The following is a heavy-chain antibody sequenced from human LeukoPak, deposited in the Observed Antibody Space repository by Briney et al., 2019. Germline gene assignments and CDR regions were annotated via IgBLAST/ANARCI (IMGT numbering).Heavy chain of an antibody. J-gene: IGHJ4*02. D-gene: IGHD2-15*01. V-gene: IGHV3-66*01. CDR3: AKDHRTYCSGGSCYLPDFDY. Sequence: GGSLRLSCAASGFTVSSNYMSWVRQAPGKGLEWVSVIYSGGSTYYADSAKGRFTISRDNSKNTLYLQMNSLRAEDTAVYYCAKDHRTYCSGGSCYLPDFDYWGQGTLVTVSS. CDR2: IYSGGST. CDR1: GFTVSSNY.